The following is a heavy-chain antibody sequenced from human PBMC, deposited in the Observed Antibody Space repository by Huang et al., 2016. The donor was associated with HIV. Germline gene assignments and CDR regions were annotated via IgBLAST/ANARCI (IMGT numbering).Heavy chain of an antibody. V-gene: IGHV3-74*02. CDR2: IDSDGSST. CDR1: GFIFSDYW. J-gene: IGHJ4*01. CDR3: VRAKEKGYDFWSGYRY. D-gene: IGHD3-3*01. Sequence: EVELAESGGGSVRPGQSLRLSCVGSGFIFSDYWMHWVRQIPGKGLVWVERIDSDGSSTSYADSVKGRFTIYRDKAKNTVYLQMSSLRVDDTAVYYCVRAKEKGYDFWSGYRYWGQGVQVTVSS.